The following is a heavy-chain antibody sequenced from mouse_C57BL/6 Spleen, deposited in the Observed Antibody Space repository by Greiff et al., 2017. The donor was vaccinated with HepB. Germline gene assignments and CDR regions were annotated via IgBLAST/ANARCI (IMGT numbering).Heavy chain of an antibody. D-gene: IGHD2-14*01. CDR3: ARSGTPWYLDV. J-gene: IGHJ1*03. CDR2: ISYDGSN. CDR1: GYSITSGYY. Sequence: EVQLQESGPGLVKPSQSLSLTCSVTGYSITSGYYWNWIRQFPGNKLEWMGYISYDGSNNYNPSLKNRISITRDTSKNQFFLKLHSVTTEDTATYYCARSGTPWYLDVWGTGTTVTVSS. V-gene: IGHV3-6*01.